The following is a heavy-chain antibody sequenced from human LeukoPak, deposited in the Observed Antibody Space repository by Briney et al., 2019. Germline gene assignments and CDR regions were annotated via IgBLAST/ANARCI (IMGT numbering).Heavy chain of an antibody. CDR1: GFTFTDHH. D-gene: IGHD6-19*01. CDR3: ARVSTSGWSYFDS. Sequence: GGSLRLSCAASGFTFTDHHMDWVRQAPGKGLEWVGRTRNKANSFTTEYAASVKGRFTISRDPSNNSLYLQINSLKTEDTAVYFCARVSTSGWSYFDSWGQGTLVTVSS. CDR2: TRNKANSFTT. J-gene: IGHJ4*02. V-gene: IGHV3-72*01.